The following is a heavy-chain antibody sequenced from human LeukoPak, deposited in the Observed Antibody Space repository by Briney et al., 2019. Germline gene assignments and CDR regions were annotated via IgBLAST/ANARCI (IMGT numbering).Heavy chain of an antibody. V-gene: IGHV1-2*02. D-gene: IGHD3-9*01. CDR1: GYTFIGYY. CDR3: ARGPALYYDILTGSTYNYFDP. CDR2: INPKTGGT. J-gene: IGHJ5*02. Sequence: ASETVSCKASGYTFIGYYMHWVRQAPAHGPEWMGWINPKTGGTKYAQKFHGRLTMTRDTSISTAYMELSRLRSDDTAVYYCARGPALYYDILTGSTYNYFDPWGQGTLVTVSS.